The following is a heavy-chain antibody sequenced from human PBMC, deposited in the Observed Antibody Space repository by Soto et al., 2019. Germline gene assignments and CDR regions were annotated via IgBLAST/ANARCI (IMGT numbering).Heavy chain of an antibody. D-gene: IGHD2-15*01. J-gene: IGHJ5*02. V-gene: IGHV3-21*01. CDR1: GFTFSRYT. CDR3: VTHPVGDGSGGGGCSPPRGS. Sequence: VQVVESGGGLVKPGGSLRLSCAASGFTFSRYTMNWVRRAPGKGLEWVSSISGSSSYIYYADAVQGRFTTSRDNAKDSLFLQRNSLRGEDTAVYYCVTHPVGDGSGGGGCSPPRGSWGQGSLVTVSS. CDR2: ISGSSSYI.